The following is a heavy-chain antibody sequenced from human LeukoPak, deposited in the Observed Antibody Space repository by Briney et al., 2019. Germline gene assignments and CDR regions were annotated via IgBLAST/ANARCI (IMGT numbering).Heavy chain of an antibody. V-gene: IGHV3-23*01. CDR3: ATALEWLLSAVDY. J-gene: IGHJ4*02. CDR2: ISGSGGST. Sequence: PEGSLRLSCAASGFTFSSYAMSWVRQAPGKGLEWVSPISGSGGSTYYADSVKGRFTISRDNSKNTLYLQMNSLRAEDTAVYYCATALEWLLSAVDYWGQGTLVTVSS. D-gene: IGHD3-3*01. CDR1: GFTFSSYA.